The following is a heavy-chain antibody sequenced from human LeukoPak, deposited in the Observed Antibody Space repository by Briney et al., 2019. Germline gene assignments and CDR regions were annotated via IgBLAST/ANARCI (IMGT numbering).Heavy chain of an antibody. CDR2: ISYTGTYM. CDR3: VRDRGTYRPIDY. V-gene: IGHV3-21*04. D-gene: IGHD1-26*01. CDR1: PFSLRAYN. J-gene: IGHJ4*02. Sequence: PGGSLRVSRADSPFSLRAYNMKWVRQAPGTGMEGASSISYTGTYMYYADSVKGGFTISRDNAQNSLYLQMNSLRAEDTAIYYCVRDRGTYRPIDYWGQGTLVTVSS.